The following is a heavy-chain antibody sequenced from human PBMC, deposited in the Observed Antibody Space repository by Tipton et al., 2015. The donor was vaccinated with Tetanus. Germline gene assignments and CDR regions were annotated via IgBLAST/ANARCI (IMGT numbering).Heavy chain of an antibody. D-gene: IGHD3-3*01. Sequence: QLVQSGAEVKKPGSSVKVSCKASGGGFRKFAISWLRQAPGQGVELMGTIIPALSTTTYEQKFRGRITITADGSTSTAYMSLSSLRSEDTAVYYCARSKGGTREYYAIKYWGQGTLVTVSS. CDR3: ARSKGGTREYYAIKY. J-gene: IGHJ4*02. CDR1: GGGFRKFA. CDR2: IIPALSTT. V-gene: IGHV1-69*18.